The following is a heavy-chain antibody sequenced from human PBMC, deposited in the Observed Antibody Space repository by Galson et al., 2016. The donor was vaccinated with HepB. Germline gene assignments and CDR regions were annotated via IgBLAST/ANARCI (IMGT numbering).Heavy chain of an antibody. Sequence: SETLSLTCTVSNGSIGSNYWSWIRQPPGKGLEWIGYISSSGSPNYSPSLKSRVTMSVDTSKNQFSLKLTSVTAADPAVYYCARERVFAYYDSSGYLYFDHWGQGALVTVSS. J-gene: IGHJ4*02. D-gene: IGHD3-22*01. CDR1: NGSIGSNY. CDR3: ARERVFAYYDSSGYLYFDH. CDR2: ISSSGSP. V-gene: IGHV4-59*01.